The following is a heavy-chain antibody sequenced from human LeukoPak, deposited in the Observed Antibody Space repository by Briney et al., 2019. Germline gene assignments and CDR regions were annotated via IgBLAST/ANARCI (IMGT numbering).Heavy chain of an antibody. CDR3: ASDHLSIAATGMRY. V-gene: IGHV1-2*02. Sequence: VASVKVSCKASGYTFTGYYMHWVRQAPGQGLEWMGWINPNSGGTNYAQKFQGRVTMTRDTSTTTVYMELRSLRSDDTAVYYCASDHLSIAATGMRYWGQGTLVTVSS. J-gene: IGHJ4*02. CDR2: INPNSGGT. D-gene: IGHD6-13*01. CDR1: GYTFTGYY.